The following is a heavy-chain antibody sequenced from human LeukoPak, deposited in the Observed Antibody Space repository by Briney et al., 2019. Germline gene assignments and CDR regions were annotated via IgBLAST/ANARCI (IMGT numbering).Heavy chain of an antibody. CDR2: MNPNSGNT. J-gene: IGHJ5*02. CDR1: GYTFTSYG. Sequence: ASVKVSCKASGYTFTSYGISWVRQATGQGLEWMGWMNPNSGNTAYAQKFQGRVTMTRNTSISTAYMELSSLRSEDTAVYYYDSGSFDPWGQGTLVTVSS. CDR3: DSGSFDP. V-gene: IGHV1-8*02.